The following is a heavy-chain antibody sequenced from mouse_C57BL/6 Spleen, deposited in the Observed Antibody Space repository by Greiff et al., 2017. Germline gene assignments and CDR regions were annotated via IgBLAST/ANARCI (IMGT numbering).Heavy chain of an antibody. CDR2: IYPGTGNT. V-gene: IGHV1-81*01. J-gene: IGHJ4*01. D-gene: IGHD1-1*01. Sequence: VQLQQSGAELARPGASVKLSCKASGYTFTSYGISWVKQRPGQGLEWIGEIYPGTGNTYYNEKFKGKATLTADTSSSTAYMELRSLTSEVSAVSFCASSITSVDAMYYWGQGTSVTVSS. CDR1: GYTFTSYG. CDR3: ASSITSVDAMYY.